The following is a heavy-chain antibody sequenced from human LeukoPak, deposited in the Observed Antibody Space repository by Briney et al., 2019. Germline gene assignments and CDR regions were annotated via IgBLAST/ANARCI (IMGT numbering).Heavy chain of an antibody. CDR3: TTALRAYCGGDCYGY. Sequence: GGSLRLSCAPSGFPFSSAWMSWVRQTPGRGLEWVGRIKSRTDGGTTDYAAPVKGRFTISRDDSRNTLYLQMNSLKTEDTAVYYCTTALRAYCGGDCYGYWGQGTLVTVSS. J-gene: IGHJ4*02. D-gene: IGHD2-21*01. CDR1: GFPFSSAW. V-gene: IGHV3-15*01. CDR2: IKSRTDGGTT.